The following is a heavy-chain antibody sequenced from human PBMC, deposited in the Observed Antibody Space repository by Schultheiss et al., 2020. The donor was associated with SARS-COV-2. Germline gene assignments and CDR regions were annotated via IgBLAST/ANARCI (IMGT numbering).Heavy chain of an antibody. Sequence: SETLSLTCTVSGGYISSYFWSWIRQPPGKGLEWIGYIYYSGSTYYNPSLKSRVTISVDTSKNQFSLKLSSVTAADTAVYYCARVGDFYGSGSYYNGWFDPWGQGTLVTVSS. D-gene: IGHD3-10*01. CDR2: IYYSGST. V-gene: IGHV4-59*08. CDR3: ARVGDFYGSGSYYNGWFDP. CDR1: GGYISSYF. J-gene: IGHJ5*02.